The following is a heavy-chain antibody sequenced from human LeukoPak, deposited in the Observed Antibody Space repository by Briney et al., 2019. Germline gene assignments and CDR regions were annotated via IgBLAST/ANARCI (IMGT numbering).Heavy chain of an antibody. V-gene: IGHV3-7*04. CDR2: INQGGSEK. J-gene: IGHJ4*02. Sequence: GGSLRHACAASGFAFTSYWMSWVRQAPGKGLEWVANINQGGSEKFYVASVKGRFTISRDNAKNLLDLQMNSLRDEDTAVYYCARDLYPPGDCGQGALVTVSS. CDR3: ARDLYPPGD. D-gene: IGHD7-27*01. CDR1: GFAFTSYW.